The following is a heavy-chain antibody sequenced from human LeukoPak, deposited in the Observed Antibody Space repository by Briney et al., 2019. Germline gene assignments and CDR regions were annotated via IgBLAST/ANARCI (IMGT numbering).Heavy chain of an antibody. Sequence: PSETLSLTCAVYGGSFSGYYWNWIRQPPGKGLEWIGEINHSGGTNYKPSLKSRVTISVDTSKNQFSLKLSSVTAADTAVYYCASGPDLDYWGQGTLVTVSS. CDR2: INHSGGT. CDR3: ASGPDLDY. J-gene: IGHJ4*02. V-gene: IGHV4-34*01. CDR1: GGSFSGYY.